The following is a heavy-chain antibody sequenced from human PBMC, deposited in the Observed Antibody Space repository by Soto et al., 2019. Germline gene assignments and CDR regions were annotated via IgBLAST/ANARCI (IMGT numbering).Heavy chain of an antibody. V-gene: IGHV3-23*01. CDR3: AKARLCSTSLSFCYYYYMDV. J-gene: IGHJ6*03. D-gene: IGHD2-2*01. CDR1: GFTFSSYA. Sequence: PGGSLRLSCAASGFTFSSYALAWVRQAPGKGLEWVSSVSGSGYDTNDANSVRGRFTISRDNSKNTLYLQMNSLRTEDTAVYYCAKARLCSTSLSFCYYYYMDVWGKGTTVTVSS. CDR2: VSGSGYDT.